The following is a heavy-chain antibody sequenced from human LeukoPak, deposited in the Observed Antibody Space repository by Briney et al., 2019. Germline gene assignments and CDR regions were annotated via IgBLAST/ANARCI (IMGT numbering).Heavy chain of an antibody. J-gene: IGHJ3*02. D-gene: IGHD2-15*01. V-gene: IGHV3-48*01. Sequence: PGGSLRLSCAASGFTFSSYSMNWVCHAPREGLGWVSYISSSSSTIYYADSVNSRFSISTDNTTNTLYLQMTSSGTADTAVYFCASAGVYCSGGSCYPDAFDIWGQGTMVTVSS. CDR2: ISSSSSTI. CDR1: GFTFSSYS. CDR3: ASAGVYCSGGSCYPDAFDI.